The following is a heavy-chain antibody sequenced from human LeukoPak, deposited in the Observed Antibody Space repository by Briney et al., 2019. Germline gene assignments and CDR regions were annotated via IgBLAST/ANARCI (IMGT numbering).Heavy chain of an antibody. CDR2: ISFSSTHI. V-gene: IGHV3-21*04. CDR1: GFIFSNYG. CDR3: AKGPIAVAGTHSFQYFQH. D-gene: IGHD6-19*01. J-gene: IGHJ1*01. Sequence: GGSLRLSCAASGFIFSNYGMSWVRQAPGKGLEWVSSISFSSTHIYYADSIQGRFTISRDNAENSLYLQMNSLRAEDTALYYCAKGPIAVAGTHSFQYFQHWGQGTLVTVSS.